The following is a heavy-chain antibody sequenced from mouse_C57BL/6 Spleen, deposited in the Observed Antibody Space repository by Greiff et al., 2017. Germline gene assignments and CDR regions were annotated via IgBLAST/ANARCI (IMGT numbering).Heavy chain of an antibody. CDR3: VTGYYADY. V-gene: IGHV5-4*01. CDR1: GFTFSSYA. J-gene: IGHJ2*01. D-gene: IGHD3-1*01. CDR2: ISDGGSYT. Sequence: EVQLVESGGGLVKPGGSLKLSCAASGFTFSSYAMSWVRQTPEKRLEWVATISDGGSYTYYPDNVKGRFTISRDNAKNNLYLQMSHLKSEDTAMYYWVTGYYADYWGQGTTLTVSS.